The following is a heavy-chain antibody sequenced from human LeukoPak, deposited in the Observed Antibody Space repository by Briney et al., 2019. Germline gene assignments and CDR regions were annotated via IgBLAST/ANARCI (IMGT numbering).Heavy chain of an antibody. D-gene: IGHD2-21*01. V-gene: IGHV4-59*01. Sequence: PSETLSLTCTVSGGSFSSYFWSWIRQPPGKGLEWIGYIYYSGSTHYNSSLKSRVTISLGTSRNQFSLKLSSVTAADTAVYYCARQLGDRLLFDYWGQGTLVTVSS. CDR3: ARQLGDRLLFDY. J-gene: IGHJ4*02. CDR1: GGSFSSYF. CDR2: IYYSGST.